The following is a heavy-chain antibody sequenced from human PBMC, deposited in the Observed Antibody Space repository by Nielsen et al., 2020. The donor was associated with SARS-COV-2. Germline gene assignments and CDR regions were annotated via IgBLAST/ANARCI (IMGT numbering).Heavy chain of an antibody. Sequence: SETLSLTCAVSGGSISSGGYSWSWIRQPPGKGLEWIGYIYHSGSTYYNPSLKSRVTISVDRSKNQFSLKLSSVTAADTAVYYCASLRYSPRSYGDYYFDYWGQGTLVTVSS. CDR1: GGSISSGGYS. D-gene: IGHD4-17*01. CDR2: IYHSGST. V-gene: IGHV4-30-2*01. J-gene: IGHJ4*02. CDR3: ASLRYSPRSYGDYYFDY.